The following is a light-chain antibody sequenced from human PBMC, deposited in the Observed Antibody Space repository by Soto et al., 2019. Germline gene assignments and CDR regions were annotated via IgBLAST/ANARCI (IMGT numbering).Light chain of an antibody. CDR3: SSYAGSSNLV. CDR2: DVN. CDR1: SSDVGGYNF. V-gene: IGLV2-8*01. Sequence: SVLTQPPSASGSPGQSVTISCTGTSSDVGGYNFVSWYQQHPGKAPKLMIYDVNKRPSGVPDRFSGSKSGNTASLTVSGLQAEDEADYYCSSYAGSSNLVFGGGTQLTVL. J-gene: IGLJ2*01.